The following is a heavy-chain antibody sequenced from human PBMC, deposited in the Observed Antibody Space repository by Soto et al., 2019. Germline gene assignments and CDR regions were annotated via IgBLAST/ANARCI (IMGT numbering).Heavy chain of an antibody. Sequence: QVQLVQSGAEVKKPGASVKVSCRASGYTFTAYPLHWVRQAPGHRLEWMGWINAANGDIGYSREFQGRVTITRDTSASTVYMEVSSLTSEDTAVYYCAKKDYYAAGVYHFDHWGQGTLVTVSS. CDR3: AKKDYYAAGVYHFDH. D-gene: IGHD3-10*01. CDR2: INAANGDI. J-gene: IGHJ4*02. V-gene: IGHV1-3*01. CDR1: GYTFTAYP.